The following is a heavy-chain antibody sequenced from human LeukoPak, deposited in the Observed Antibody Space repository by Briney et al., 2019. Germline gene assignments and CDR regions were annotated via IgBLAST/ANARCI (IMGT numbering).Heavy chain of an antibody. CDR2: TRHDGSND. Sequence: GGSLRLSCAASGFTFNTYGMHWVRQAPGKGLEWVAFTRHDGSNDYYTDSVKGRFTISRDNSKNTLYLQMNSLRAEDAAVYYCARSYYYDSSGTPDYWGQGTLVTVSS. CDR1: GFTFNTYG. J-gene: IGHJ4*02. CDR3: ARSYYYDSSGTPDY. D-gene: IGHD3-22*01. V-gene: IGHV3-30*02.